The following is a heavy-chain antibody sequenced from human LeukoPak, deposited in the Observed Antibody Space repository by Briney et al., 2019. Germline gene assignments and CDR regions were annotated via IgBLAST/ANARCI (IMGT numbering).Heavy chain of an antibody. D-gene: IGHD1-7*01. V-gene: IGHV3-23*01. Sequence: GGSLRLSCAASGFTFSSYAMHWVRQAPGKGLEWVSTISGSGGSTYYADSVKGRFTISRDNSKNTLYLQVNNLRAEDTAVYYCAKRKNWNYSFDSWGQGTLVTVSS. CDR2: ISGSGGST. CDR3: AKRKNWNYSFDS. J-gene: IGHJ4*02. CDR1: GFTFSSYA.